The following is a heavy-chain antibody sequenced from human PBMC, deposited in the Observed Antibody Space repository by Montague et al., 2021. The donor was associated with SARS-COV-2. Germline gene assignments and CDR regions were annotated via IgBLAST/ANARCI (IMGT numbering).Heavy chain of an antibody. D-gene: IGHD3/OR15-3a*01. Sequence: SLRLSCAASGFSFAGYALSWFRHAPGQELEWVSGISGGGASAYYGDSVQGRFTISRDNSTNTVYLQTNSLRAEDTAIYYCAKHSDFHSYYFVMHVWGKGTKVAVSS. V-gene: IGHV3-23*01. J-gene: IGHJ6*04. CDR3: AKHSDFHSYYFVMHV. CDR1: GFSFAGYA. CDR2: ISGGGASA.